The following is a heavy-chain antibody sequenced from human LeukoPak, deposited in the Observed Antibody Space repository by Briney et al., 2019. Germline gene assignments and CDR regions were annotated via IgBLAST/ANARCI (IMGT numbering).Heavy chain of an antibody. CDR1: GFTFSDAW. D-gene: IGHD1-26*01. Sequence: GGSLRLSCVASGFTFSDAWMSWVRRAPGRGLEWVGRIKANADGGATDYIAPVKGRFTVSRDDSKNMVYLQMISLQSEDSGMYYCTTMGGSPGFDFWGPGTLVTVSP. V-gene: IGHV3-15*01. CDR2: IKANADGGAT. CDR3: TTMGGSPGFDF. J-gene: IGHJ4*02.